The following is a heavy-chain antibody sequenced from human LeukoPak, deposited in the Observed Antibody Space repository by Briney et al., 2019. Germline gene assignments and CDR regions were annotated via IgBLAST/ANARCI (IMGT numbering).Heavy chain of an antibody. CDR2: IYYSGST. Sequence: PSETLSLTCAVYGGSFSGYYWSWIRQPPGKGLEWIGYIYYSGSTNYNPSLKSRVTISVDTSKNQFSLKLSSVTAADTAVYYCARVTYGSGSYYPSPYYYYYYMDVWGKGTTVTISS. CDR3: ARVTYGSGSYYPSPYYYYYYMDV. D-gene: IGHD3-10*01. CDR1: GGSFSGYY. J-gene: IGHJ6*03. V-gene: IGHV4-59*01.